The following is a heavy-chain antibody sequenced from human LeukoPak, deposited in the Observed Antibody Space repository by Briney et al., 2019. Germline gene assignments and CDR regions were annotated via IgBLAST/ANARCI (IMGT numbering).Heavy chain of an antibody. CDR1: GFTVSSNY. CDR2: IYSGGST. V-gene: IGHV3-53*01. Sequence: GGSLRLSCAASGFTVSSNYMSWVRQAPGKGLEWVSVIYSGGSTYYADSVKGRFTISRDNSKNTLYLQMNSLRAEDTAVYYCAKDRAYCSSTSCSYYFDYWGQGTLVTVSS. CDR3: AKDRAYCSSTSCSYYFDY. J-gene: IGHJ4*02. D-gene: IGHD2-2*01.